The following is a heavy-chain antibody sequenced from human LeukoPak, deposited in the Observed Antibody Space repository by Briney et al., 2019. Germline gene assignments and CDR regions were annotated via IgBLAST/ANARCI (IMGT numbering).Heavy chain of an antibody. D-gene: IGHD6-13*01. CDR1: GFSFSSYW. V-gene: IGHV3-7*01. J-gene: IGHJ5*01. CDR2: IKEDGSEQ. CDR3: ARDPGAAAQENWLAS. Sequence: GGSLRLSCAASGFSFSSYWMTWVRQAPGKGLEWVANIKEDGSEQYYVESVKGRFTISRDNAKNSLYLQMNNLRVEDTAVYYCARDPGAAAQENWLASWGKGTRVTVSS.